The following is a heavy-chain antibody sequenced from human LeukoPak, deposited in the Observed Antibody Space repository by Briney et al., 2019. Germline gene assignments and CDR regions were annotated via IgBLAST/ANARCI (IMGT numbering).Heavy chain of an antibody. CDR3: TRDGSGSQGF. CDR2: IYSGGDT. Sequence: GGSLRLSCAASGFTVTSTSMSWVRQAPGKGLEWVSVIYSGGDTYYADSVKDRFTVSRDNSKNTLFLQMNCLRAEDTAVYYCTRDGSGSQGFWGQGTLVTVSS. D-gene: IGHD3-10*01. CDR1: GFTVTSTS. J-gene: IGHJ4*02. V-gene: IGHV3-66*01.